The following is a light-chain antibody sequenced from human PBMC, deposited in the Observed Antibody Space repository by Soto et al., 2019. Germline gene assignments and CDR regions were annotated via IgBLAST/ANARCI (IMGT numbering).Light chain of an antibody. J-gene: IGLJ1*01. CDR1: SSDVGGYNY. CDR3: SSYTKGSTLYV. V-gene: IGLV2-14*01. CDR2: DVS. Sequence: QSALTQPASVSESPGQSITISCTGTSSDVGGYNYVSWYQQHPGKAPKLMIYDVSSRPSGVSNRFSGSKSGNTASLTIYGLQAEDEADYYCSSYTKGSTLYVFGSGTKLTVL.